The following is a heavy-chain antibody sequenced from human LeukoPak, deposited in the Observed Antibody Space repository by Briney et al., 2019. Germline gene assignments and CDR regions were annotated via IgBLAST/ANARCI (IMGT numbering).Heavy chain of an antibody. V-gene: IGHV5-51*06. D-gene: IGHD2-15*01. CDR3: ARGYSAAYSPPEWFDP. Sequence: GESLKTSCKTYGYNFTNYWIAWVRQMPGKGLEYMGIIYPGDSDTRYNPSFQGQFTISANKSLNTAYLQWRTLKASDTAIYYCARGYSAAYSPPEWFDPWGQGTLVTVSS. CDR2: IYPGDSDT. CDR1: GYNFTNYW. J-gene: IGHJ5*02.